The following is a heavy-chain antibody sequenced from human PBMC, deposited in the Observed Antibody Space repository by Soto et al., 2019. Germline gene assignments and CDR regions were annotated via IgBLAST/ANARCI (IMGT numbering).Heavy chain of an antibody. Sequence: GGSLRLSCAASGFTFSSYGMHWVRQAPGKGLKWVAVISYDGSNKYYADSVKGRFTISRDNSKNTLYLQMNSLRAEDTAVYYCAKVPPGDTVPGVWGQGTTVTVSS. CDR2: ISYDGSNK. CDR1: GFTFSSYG. V-gene: IGHV3-30*18. J-gene: IGHJ6*02. D-gene: IGHD5-18*01. CDR3: AKVPPGDTVPGV.